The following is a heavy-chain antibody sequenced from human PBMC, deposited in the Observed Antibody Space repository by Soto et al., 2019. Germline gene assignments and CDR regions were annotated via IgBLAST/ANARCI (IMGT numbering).Heavy chain of an antibody. Sequence: RGSLRLSCAASGFTFSSYGIHWVRQAPGKGLEWVALISYDGSNEYYADSVKGRFTISRDNSKNTLYLQMDSLRAEDTAVYYCAKVTSGWAVIYYGMDVWGQGTTVTVSS. CDR3: AKVTSGWAVIYYGMDV. J-gene: IGHJ6*02. D-gene: IGHD2-2*01. CDR1: GFTFSSYG. CDR2: ISYDGSNE. V-gene: IGHV3-30*18.